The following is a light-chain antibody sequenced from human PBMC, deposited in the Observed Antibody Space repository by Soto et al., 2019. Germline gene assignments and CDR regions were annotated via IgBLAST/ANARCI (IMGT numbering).Light chain of an antibody. CDR3: AAWDDTLSAQV. CDR2: GNN. Sequence: QSVLTQPPSASGTPGQRVTISCSGGMYNIGSNTVDWYQHLPGTAPKLLMYGNNQRPSGVPDRFSGSKSGTSASLAISGLRSDDEADYYCAAWDDTLSAQVVGSGTKVTVL. CDR1: MYNIGSNT. J-gene: IGLJ1*01. V-gene: IGLV1-44*01.